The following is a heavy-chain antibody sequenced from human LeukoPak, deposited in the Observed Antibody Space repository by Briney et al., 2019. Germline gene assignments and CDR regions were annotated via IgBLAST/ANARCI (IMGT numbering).Heavy chain of an antibody. D-gene: IGHD6-13*01. CDR1: GGSITGYY. Sequence: SETLSLTCTVSGGSITGYYWSWIRQPPGKGLEWIAYIYYSGSTNYNPSLKSRATISVDTSKNQVSLILSDVTAADTAVYYCARSIPPPGPGLDPWGQGTLVTVSS. J-gene: IGHJ5*02. V-gene: IGHV4-59*08. CDR3: ARSIPPPGPGLDP. CDR2: IYYSGST.